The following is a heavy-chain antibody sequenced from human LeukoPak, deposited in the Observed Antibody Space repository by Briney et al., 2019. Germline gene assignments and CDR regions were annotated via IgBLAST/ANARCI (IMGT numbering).Heavy chain of an antibody. CDR1: GFTFSSYA. CDR3: ARVSSGWPFDF. CDR2: ISTSGGRT. D-gene: IGHD6-19*01. V-gene: IGHV3-23*01. J-gene: IGHJ4*02. Sequence: GGSLRLSCAASGFTFSSYAMSWVRQAPGQGLEWVSLISTSGGRTYYADSVKGRFTISRDNSRNTLYLQMNSLRAEDTAVYYCARVSSGWPFDFWGQGTLVTVSS.